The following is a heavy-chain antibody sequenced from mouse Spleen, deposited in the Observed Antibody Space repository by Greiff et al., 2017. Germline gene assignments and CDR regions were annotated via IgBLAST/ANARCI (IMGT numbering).Heavy chain of an antibody. Sequence: EVQLQQSGPELVKPGASVKISCKASGYTFTDYYMNWVKQSHGKSLEWIGDINPNNGGTSYNQKFKGKATLTVDKSSSTAYMELRSLTSEDSAVYYCARYVDAMDYWGQGTSVTVSS. J-gene: IGHJ4*01. V-gene: IGHV1-26*01. CDR3: ARYVDAMDY. CDR1: GYTFTDYY. CDR2: INPNNGGT.